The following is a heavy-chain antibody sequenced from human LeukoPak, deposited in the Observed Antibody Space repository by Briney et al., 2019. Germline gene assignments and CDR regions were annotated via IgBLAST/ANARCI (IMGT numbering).Heavy chain of an antibody. J-gene: IGHJ4*02. CDR2: ISWNNDNI. V-gene: IGHV3-9*01. CDR1: GFTFDDYA. D-gene: IGHD5-12*01. Sequence: GGSLRLSCAASGFTFDDYAMHWVRLAPGKGLEWVSGISWNNDNIHYADSVKGRFTISRDNAKNSLYLQMNSLRVEDTALYYCAKEPNKYSGYDYFDYWGQGTLVTVSS. CDR3: AKEPNKYSGYDYFDY.